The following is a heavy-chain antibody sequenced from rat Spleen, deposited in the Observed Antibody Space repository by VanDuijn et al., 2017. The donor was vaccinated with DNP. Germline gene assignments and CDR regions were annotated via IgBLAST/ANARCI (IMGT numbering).Heavy chain of an antibody. Sequence: EVQLVESGGGLVQPGRSLKLSCAASGFTFSDYNMAWVRQAPKKGLEWVATIFYDDSRTYYRDSVKGRFTLSRDDAKSSLYLQMNSLKSEDTATYYCARGSTSIFWYFDFWGPGTMVTVSS. V-gene: IGHV5-7*01. CDR3: ARGSTSIFWYFDF. CDR1: GFTFSDYN. D-gene: IGHD1-2*01. J-gene: IGHJ1*01. CDR2: IFYDDSRT.